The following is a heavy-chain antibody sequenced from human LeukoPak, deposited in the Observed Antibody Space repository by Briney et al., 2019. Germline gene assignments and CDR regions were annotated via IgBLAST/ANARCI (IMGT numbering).Heavy chain of an antibody. CDR2: ISGSGGNT. D-gene: IGHD6-19*01. CDR3: SNLYTSGWYRTHDAFDI. V-gene: IGHV3-23*01. Sequence: PGGSLRLSCAACGYIFSSNAMNWVRQAPGKGLEWVSTISGSGGNTYYADSVKGRFTFSRDNSKTTLYLQMNSLRAEDTAVYYYSNLYTSGWYRTHDAFDIWGQGTMVTVSS. J-gene: IGHJ3*02. CDR1: GYIFSSNA.